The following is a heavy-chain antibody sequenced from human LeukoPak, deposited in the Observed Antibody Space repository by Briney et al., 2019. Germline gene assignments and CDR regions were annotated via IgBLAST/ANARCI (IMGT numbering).Heavy chain of an antibody. CDR1: GIIFSNYW. V-gene: IGHV3-74*01. J-gene: IGHJ4*02. Sequence: GGSLRLSCAASGIIFSNYWMNWVRQAPGKGLVWVSRINRDGSSTSYADSVKGRFTISRVNAKNTLYLQMNSLRAEDTAVYYCARGGGYSYGSFDYWGQGTLVTVSS. D-gene: IGHD5-18*01. CDR3: ARGGGYSYGSFDY. CDR2: INRDGSST.